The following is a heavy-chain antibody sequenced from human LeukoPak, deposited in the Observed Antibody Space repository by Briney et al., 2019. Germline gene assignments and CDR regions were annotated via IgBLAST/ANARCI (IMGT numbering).Heavy chain of an antibody. CDR3: ARASGVRFLEWLFDY. V-gene: IGHV4-59*01. Sequence: PSETLSLTCTVSGGSISSYYWSWIRQPPGKGLEWIGYIYYSGSTNYDPSLKSRVTISVDTSKNQFSLKLSSVTAADTAVYYCARASGVRFLEWLFDYWGQGTLVTVSS. D-gene: IGHD3-3*01. CDR2: IYYSGST. CDR1: GGSISSYY. J-gene: IGHJ4*02.